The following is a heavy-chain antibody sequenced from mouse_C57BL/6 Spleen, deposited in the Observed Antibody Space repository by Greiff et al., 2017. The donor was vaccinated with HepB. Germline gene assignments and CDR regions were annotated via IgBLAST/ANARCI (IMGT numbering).Heavy chain of an antibody. Sequence: QVQLQQPGAELVKPGASVKLSCKASGYTFTSYWMHWVKQRPGQGLEWIGMIHPNSGSTNYNEKFKSKATLTEDKSTSTAYMQLSSLTTEDSAVYYCARPPQGRGGVLGYYFDYWGQGTTLTVSS. J-gene: IGHJ2*01. CDR3: ARPPQGRGGVLGYYFDY. CDR2: IHPNSGST. V-gene: IGHV1-64*01. D-gene: IGHD3-1*01. CDR1: GYTFTSYW.